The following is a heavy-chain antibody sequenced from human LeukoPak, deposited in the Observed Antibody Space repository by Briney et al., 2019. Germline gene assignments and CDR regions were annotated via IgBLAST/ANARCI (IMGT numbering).Heavy chain of an antibody. CDR1: GFTFSSYA. J-gene: IGHJ6*02. D-gene: IGHD4-23*01. Sequence: GGSLRLSCAASGFTFSSYAMTWVRQAPGKGLEWVSTIIGSGGSTYYADSVKGRFTISRDNSKNTLYLQMNSLRAEDTAVYYCAKGTTVVTGLYGMDVWGQGTTVTVSS. CDR2: IIGSGGST. V-gene: IGHV3-23*01. CDR3: AKGTTVVTGLYGMDV.